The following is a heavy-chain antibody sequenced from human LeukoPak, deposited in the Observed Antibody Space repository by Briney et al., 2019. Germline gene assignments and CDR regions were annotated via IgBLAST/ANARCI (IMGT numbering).Heavy chain of an antibody. V-gene: IGHV3-23*01. J-gene: IGHJ4*02. D-gene: IGHD6-19*01. Sequence: GGSLRLSCAASGFNFASNWMHWVRQTPGKGLEWVSAISGSGGSTYYADSVKGRFTISRDNSKNTLYLQMNSLRAEDTAVYYCAKEGIAVAEDYWGQGTLVTVSS. CDR1: GFNFASNW. CDR3: AKEGIAVAEDY. CDR2: ISGSGGST.